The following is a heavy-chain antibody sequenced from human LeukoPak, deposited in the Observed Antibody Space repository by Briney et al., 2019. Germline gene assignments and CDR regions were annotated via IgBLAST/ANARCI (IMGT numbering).Heavy chain of an antibody. J-gene: IGHJ4*02. Sequence: GGSLRLSCAASGFTFSSYSMNWVRQAPGKGLEWVSYISSSSSTIYYADSVKGRFTISRDNAKNSLYLQMNSLRAEDTAVYYCARDFGYCSSTSCRSFDYWGQGTLVTVSS. V-gene: IGHV3-48*01. CDR2: ISSSSSTI. CDR1: GFTFSSYS. D-gene: IGHD2-2*01. CDR3: ARDFGYCSSTSCRSFDY.